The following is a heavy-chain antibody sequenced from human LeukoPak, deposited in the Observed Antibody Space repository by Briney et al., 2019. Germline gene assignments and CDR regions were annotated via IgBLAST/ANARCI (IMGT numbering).Heavy chain of an antibody. J-gene: IGHJ2*01. CDR1: GGSISSYY. D-gene: IGHD4-17*01. Sequence: SETLSLTCTASGGSISSYYWSWIRQPPGKGLEWIGYIYYSGSTNYNPSLKSRVTISVDTSKNQFSLKLSSVTAADTAVYYCARDRARDYDQRGFFDLWGRGTLVTVSS. CDR3: ARDRARDYDQRGFFDL. V-gene: IGHV4-59*01. CDR2: IYYSGST.